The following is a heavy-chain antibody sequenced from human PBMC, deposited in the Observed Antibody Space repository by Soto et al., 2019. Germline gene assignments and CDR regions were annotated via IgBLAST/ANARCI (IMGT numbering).Heavy chain of an antibody. J-gene: IGHJ5*02. V-gene: IGHV3-7*01. CDR1: GSTRESHG. D-gene: IGHD3-3*01. Sequence: EVQLVESGGGLVQPGGSLILVCVDSGSTRESHGMAWVREAPGKGLEWVANIRQDGTEIHYVEAVRGRFIISRDNAKKSVHLQMNSLRVEDSARSYCATEGDFWSGFYGGLGAWGPGNLVTVSS. CDR3: ATEGDFWSGFYGGLGA. CDR2: IRQDGTEI.